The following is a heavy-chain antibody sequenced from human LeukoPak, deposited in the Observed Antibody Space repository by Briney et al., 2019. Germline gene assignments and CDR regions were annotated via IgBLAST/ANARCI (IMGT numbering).Heavy chain of an antibody. CDR1: GITFDDNA. Sequence: GGALRLSCAASGITFDDNAMHWVRQPPGKGLEWVSLIRGEGFITKVSDSVKGRFTVSRDNSKNSLYLEINSLRTEDTALYFCAHGTGISAGLASWGQGTLVIVSS. CDR3: AHGTGISAGLAS. V-gene: IGHV3-43*02. J-gene: IGHJ5*02. D-gene: IGHD3-10*01. CDR2: IRGEGFIT.